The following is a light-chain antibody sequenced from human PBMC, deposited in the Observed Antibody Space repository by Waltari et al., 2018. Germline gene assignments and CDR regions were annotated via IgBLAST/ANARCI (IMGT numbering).Light chain of an antibody. CDR1: QTILTW. CDR2: KAS. J-gene: IGKJ2*01. Sequence: DTQVTQSPSTLSASVADSVTITCRASQTILTWMAWYQQKPGKAPKLLIYKASRLESGVPSRFSGTASGTEFTLTISSLQPDDSATYYCQQYHDYSTFGQGTKLEIK. V-gene: IGKV1-5*03. CDR3: QQYHDYST.